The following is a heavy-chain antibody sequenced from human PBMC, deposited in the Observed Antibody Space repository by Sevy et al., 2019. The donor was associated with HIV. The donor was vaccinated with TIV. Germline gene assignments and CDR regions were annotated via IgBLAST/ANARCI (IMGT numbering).Heavy chain of an antibody. CDR3: AKGRGIVVVPAAQNFDY. CDR1: GFTFSSYG. J-gene: IGHJ4*02. CDR2: IRYDGSNK. V-gene: IGHV3-30*02. Sequence: GGSLRLSCAASGFTFSSYGMHWVRQAPGKGLEWVAFIRYDGSNKYYADSVKGRFTISRDNSKNTLYLQMNSLRAEDTAVYYCAKGRGIVVVPAAQNFDYWGQGTLVTVSS. D-gene: IGHD2-2*01.